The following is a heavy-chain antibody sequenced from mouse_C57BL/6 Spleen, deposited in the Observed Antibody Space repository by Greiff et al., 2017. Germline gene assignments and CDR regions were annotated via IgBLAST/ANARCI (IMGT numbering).Heavy chain of an antibody. D-gene: IGHD1-1*01. Sequence: QVQLQQPGAELVKPGASVKLSCKASGYTFTSYWMQWVKQRPGQGLEWIGEIDPSDSYTNYNHKFKGKATLTVDTSSSTAYMQLSSLTSEDSAVYYCARHYGSSYAGDWGQGTTLTVSS. CDR1: GYTFTSYW. CDR3: ARHYGSSYAGD. V-gene: IGHV1-50*01. CDR2: IDPSDSYT. J-gene: IGHJ2*01.